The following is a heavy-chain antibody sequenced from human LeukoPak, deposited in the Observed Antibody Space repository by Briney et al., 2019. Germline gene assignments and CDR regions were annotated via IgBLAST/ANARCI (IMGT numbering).Heavy chain of an antibody. CDR3: AKNRGNARDAFDI. CDR2: IYRSGGT. CDR1: GGSISSYA. Sequence: SETLSLTCSVSGGSISSYAWGWIRRPPGKGLEWIGHIYRSGGTNYNPSLKSRLTISVDSSKNQFSLKLSSVTAADTAVYYCAKNRGNARDAFDIWGQGTVVTVSA. V-gene: IGHV4-59*01. D-gene: IGHD3-10*01. J-gene: IGHJ3*02.